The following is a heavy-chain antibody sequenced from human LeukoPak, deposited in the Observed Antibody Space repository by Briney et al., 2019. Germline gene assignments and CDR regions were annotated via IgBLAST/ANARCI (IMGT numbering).Heavy chain of an antibody. CDR1: GGSISSYY. Sequence: SETLPLTCTVSGGSISSYYWSWIRQPPGRGLEWIGYIYYSGSTNYNPSLKSRVTISVDTSKNQFSLKLSSVTAADTAVYYCTRDGVETGIYMDVWGKGTTVTVSS. V-gene: IGHV4-59*01. D-gene: IGHD3-3*01. CDR3: TRDGVETGIYMDV. CDR2: IYYSGST. J-gene: IGHJ6*03.